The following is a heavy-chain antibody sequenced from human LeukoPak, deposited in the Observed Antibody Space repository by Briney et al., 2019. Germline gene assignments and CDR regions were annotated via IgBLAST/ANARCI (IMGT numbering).Heavy chain of an antibody. D-gene: IGHD3-22*01. CDR1: GYTFTSYG. CDR3: ARDQGGYDSSGYQDY. Sequence: ASVKVSCKASGYTFTSYGINWVRQAPGQGLEWMGWISAYNGNTNYAQKLQGRVTMTTDTSTSTAYMELRSLRSDDTAVYYCARDQGGYDSSGYQDYWGQGTLVTVSS. CDR2: ISAYNGNT. V-gene: IGHV1-18*01. J-gene: IGHJ4*02.